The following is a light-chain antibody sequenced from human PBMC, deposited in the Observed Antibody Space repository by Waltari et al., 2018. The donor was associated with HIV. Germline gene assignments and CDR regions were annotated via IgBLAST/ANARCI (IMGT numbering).Light chain of an antibody. CDR2: DVT. V-gene: IGLV2-14*03. J-gene: IGLJ1*01. Sequence: QSALPQPASVSGSPGQSITISCTGTSSDVGGYKYVSWYQQYPGKAPKLIIYDVTNRPSGVSNRFSGSKSGNTASLTISGLQAEDEADYYCCSYTSSITGRVFGTRTKVTVL. CDR1: SSDVGGYKY. CDR3: CSYTSSITGRV.